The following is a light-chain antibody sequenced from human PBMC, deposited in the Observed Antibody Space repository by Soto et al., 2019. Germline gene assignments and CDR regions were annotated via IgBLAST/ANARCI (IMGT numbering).Light chain of an antibody. V-gene: IGLV2-11*01. J-gene: IGLJ3*02. CDR2: EVT. CDR3: SSHAGTYPWV. CDR1: SSDVGGYNF. Sequence: QSALTQPRSVSGSPGQSVTISCTGTSSDVGGYNFVSWYQQLPGKAPKLMIYEVTKRPSGVPDRFSGSKSGNTASLTISGLQAEDEADYYCSSHAGTYPWVFGGGTKLTVL.